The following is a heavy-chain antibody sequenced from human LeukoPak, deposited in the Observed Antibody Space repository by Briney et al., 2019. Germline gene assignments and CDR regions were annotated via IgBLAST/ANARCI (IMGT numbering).Heavy chain of an antibody. V-gene: IGHV4-31*11. CDR3: ARGLRPPSITIFGVVIIKGSGEYFDY. J-gene: IGHJ4*02. CDR1: GDSISSGGYW. CDR2: ISYGGKA. Sequence: PSQTLSLTCAVSGDSISSGGYWWSWIRQHPGKGPEWIGYISYGGKADYNPSLKSWVAISADTPKNQFSLKLSSTTAADTAVYYCARGLRPPSITIFGVVIIKGSGEYFDYWGQGTLVTVSS. D-gene: IGHD3-3*01.